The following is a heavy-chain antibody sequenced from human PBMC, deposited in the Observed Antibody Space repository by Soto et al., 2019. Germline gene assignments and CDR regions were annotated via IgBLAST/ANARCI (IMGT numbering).Heavy chain of an antibody. Sequence: SETLSLTCTVSGGSISSGGYYWSWIRQHPGKGLEWIGYIYYSGSTYYNPSLKSRVTISVDTSKNQFSLKLSSVTAADTAVYYCARAVTYYDFWSGYYTAHTHYYYYGMDVWGQGTTVTVPS. CDR2: IYYSGST. CDR3: ARAVTYYDFWSGYYTAHTHYYYYGMDV. D-gene: IGHD3-3*01. CDR1: GGSISSGGYY. V-gene: IGHV4-31*03. J-gene: IGHJ6*02.